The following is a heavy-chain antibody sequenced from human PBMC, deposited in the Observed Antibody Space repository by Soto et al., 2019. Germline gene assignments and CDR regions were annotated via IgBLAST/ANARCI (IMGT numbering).Heavy chain of an antibody. Sequence: GGSLRLSCAASGFTFSNYAMAWIRQIPGGGLEWVSGITSSSSVIKYSYSVKGRFTISRDNSNETLFLQMNGLTADDTAVYFCAKWGRGSNYNWYFDLWGRGTLVTVS. CDR3: AKWGRGSNYNWYFDL. D-gene: IGHD1-1*01. J-gene: IGHJ2*01. CDR1: GFTFSNYA. CDR2: ITSSSSVI. V-gene: IGHV3-23*01.